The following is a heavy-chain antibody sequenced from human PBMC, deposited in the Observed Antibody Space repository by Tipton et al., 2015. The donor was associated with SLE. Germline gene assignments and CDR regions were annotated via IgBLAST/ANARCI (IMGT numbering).Heavy chain of an antibody. CDR3: ARYLAATRRVGYYYGMDV. J-gene: IGHJ6*02. CDR2: IYYSGST. Sequence: TLSLTCTVSGGSISSHSWSWIRQPPGKGLEWIGYIYYSGSTNYNPSLQSRVTISVHTSKNPFALKLSSVTAADTAVYYCARYLAATRRVGYYYGMDVWGQGTTVTVSS. D-gene: IGHD1-26*01. V-gene: IGHV4-59*11. CDR1: GGSISSHS.